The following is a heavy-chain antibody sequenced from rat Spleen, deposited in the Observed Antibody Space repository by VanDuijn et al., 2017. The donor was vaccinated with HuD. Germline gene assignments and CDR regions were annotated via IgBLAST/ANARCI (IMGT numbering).Heavy chain of an antibody. D-gene: IGHD1-6*01. V-gene: IGHV5-29*01. CDR2: ISYGDRSGHSST. CDR3: ARRHYGYTDYFDY. CDR1: GFTFSNYG. Sequence: EVQLVGSGGGFVQPGRSLKLSCAVSGFTFSNYGMAWVRQTPTKGLEWVATISYGDRSGHSSTYYRDSVKGRFTISRDNAKSTLSLQMDSLRSEDTATYYCARRHYGYTDYFDYWGQGVMVTVSS. J-gene: IGHJ2*01.